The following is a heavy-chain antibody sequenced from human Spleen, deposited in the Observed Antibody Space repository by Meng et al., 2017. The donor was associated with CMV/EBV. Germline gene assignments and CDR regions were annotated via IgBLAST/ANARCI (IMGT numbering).Heavy chain of an antibody. Sequence: SGYTFTSYYMHWVRQAPGQGLEWMGIINPSGGSTSCAQKFQGRVTMTRDTSTSTVYMELSSLRSEDTAVYYCARDRIRGVIITPFDYWGQGTLVTVSS. CDR2: INPSGGST. CDR3: ARDRIRGVIITPFDY. V-gene: IGHV1-46*01. CDR1: GYTFTSYY. J-gene: IGHJ4*02. D-gene: IGHD3-10*01.